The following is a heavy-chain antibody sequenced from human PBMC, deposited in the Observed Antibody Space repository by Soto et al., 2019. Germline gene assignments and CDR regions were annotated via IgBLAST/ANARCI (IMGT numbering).Heavy chain of an antibody. CDR1: GGSFSGYY. V-gene: IGHV4-34*10. D-gene: IGHD3-16*01. J-gene: IGHJ4*02. CDR3: ARGGGPYGGIAH. CDR2: INHSGST. Sequence: SETLSLTCAVYGGSFSGYYWSWIRQPPGKGLEWIGEINHSGSTNYNPSLQGRVSLTTDTSTSTAYMDLRSLRSDDTAVYYCARGGGPYGGIAHWGQGTLVTVSS.